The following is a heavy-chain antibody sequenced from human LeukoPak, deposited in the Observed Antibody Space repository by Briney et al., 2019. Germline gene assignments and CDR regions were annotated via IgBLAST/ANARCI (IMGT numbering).Heavy chain of an antibody. J-gene: IGHJ4*02. CDR1: GFTFSSYA. D-gene: IGHD2-2*01. V-gene: IGHV3-23*01. Sequence: GGSLRLSCTASGFTFSSYAMSWVRQAPGKGLEWVSAISGGGGSTYYADSVRGRFTISRDNSKNTLYLQMNSLRAEDTAVYYCAKFNGYQIGSLDYWGQGALVTVSS. CDR2: ISGGGGST. CDR3: AKFNGYQIGSLDY.